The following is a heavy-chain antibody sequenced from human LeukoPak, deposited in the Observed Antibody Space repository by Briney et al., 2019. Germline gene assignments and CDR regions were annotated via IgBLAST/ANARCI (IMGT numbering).Heavy chain of an antibody. V-gene: IGHV1-2*02. CDR1: GYTFTGYY. CDR3: ARDYESDFWSGYSYFYY. CDR2: INPNSGGT. J-gene: IGHJ4*02. D-gene: IGHD3-3*01. Sequence: ASVKVSCKASGYTFTGYYMHWVRQAPGQGLEWMGWINPNSGGTNYAQKFQGRVTMTRDTSISTAYMELSRLRSDDTAVYYCARDYESDFWSGYSYFYYWGQGTLVTVSS.